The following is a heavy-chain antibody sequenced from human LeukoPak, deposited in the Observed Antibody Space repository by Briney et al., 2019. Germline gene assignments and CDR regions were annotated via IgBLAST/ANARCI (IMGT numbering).Heavy chain of an antibody. D-gene: IGHD6-13*01. Sequence: QSGGSLRLSCAASGFTFSSYAMSWVRQAPGKGLEWVSAISGSGGSTYYADSVKGRFTISRDNSKNTLYLQMNSLRAEDTAVYYCAKRESSSWDYYYGMDVWGQGTTVTVSS. CDR1: GFTFSSYA. CDR2: ISGSGGST. J-gene: IGHJ6*02. V-gene: IGHV3-23*01. CDR3: AKRESSSWDYYYGMDV.